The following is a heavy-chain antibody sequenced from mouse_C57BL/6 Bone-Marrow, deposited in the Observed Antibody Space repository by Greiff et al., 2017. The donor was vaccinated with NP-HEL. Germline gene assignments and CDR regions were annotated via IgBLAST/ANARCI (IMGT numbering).Heavy chain of an antibody. Sequence: QVQLQQSGAELVRPGTSVKMSCKASGYTFTNYWIGWAKQRPGHGLEWIGDIYPGGGYTNYNEKFKGKATLTADKSSSTAYMQFSSLTSEDSAIYYCARWGHYYGRGFDYWGQGTTLTVSS. J-gene: IGHJ2*01. CDR1: GYTFTNYW. CDR2: IYPGGGYT. D-gene: IGHD1-1*01. CDR3: ARWGHYYGRGFDY. V-gene: IGHV1-63*01.